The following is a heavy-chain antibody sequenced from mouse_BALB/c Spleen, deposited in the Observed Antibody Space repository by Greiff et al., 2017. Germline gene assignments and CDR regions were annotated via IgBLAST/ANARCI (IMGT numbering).Heavy chain of an antibody. V-gene: IGHV1S81*02. D-gene: IGHD1-1*01. CDR1: GYTFTSYW. CDR2: INPSNGGN. J-gene: IGHJ3*01. Sequence: QVQLQQSGPELVRPGASVKMSCKASGYTFTSYWMHWVKQRPGQGLEWVGGINPSNGGNNFNEKFKSKATLTVDKSSSTAYMQRSSLTSEDSAVYYCTRRAVVAKGGFAYWGQGTLVTVSA. CDR3: TRRAVVAKGGFAY.